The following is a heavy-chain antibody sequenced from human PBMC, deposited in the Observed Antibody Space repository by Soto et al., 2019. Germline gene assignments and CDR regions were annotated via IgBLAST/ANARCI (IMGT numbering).Heavy chain of an antibody. J-gene: IGHJ6*02. CDR1: GDSVSSNSAA. Sequence: SQTLSLTCAISGDSVSSNSAAWNWVRLSPSRGLEWLARTYYRSRWYNDYAVSVRSRITINPDTSKNQFSLQLNSVTPEDTAVYYCARGPKYSSGWYESASYYGMDVWGQGTTVTVYS. CDR2: TYYRSRWYN. V-gene: IGHV6-1*01. D-gene: IGHD6-19*01. CDR3: ARGPKYSSGWYESASYYGMDV.